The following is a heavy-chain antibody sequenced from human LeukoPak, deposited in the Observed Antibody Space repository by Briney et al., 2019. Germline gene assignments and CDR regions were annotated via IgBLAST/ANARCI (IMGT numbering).Heavy chain of an antibody. V-gene: IGHV1-18*01. CDR1: GYTFTIYG. CDR3: AVSVGGMDV. J-gene: IGHJ6*02. CDR2: ISAYNGNT. Sequence: RASVNVSFKASGYTFTIYGISWVRQAPGQGLEWMGWISAYNGNTNYAQKLQGRVTMTTDTSTSTAYMELRSLRSDDTAVYYCAVSVGGMDVWGQGTTVTVSS.